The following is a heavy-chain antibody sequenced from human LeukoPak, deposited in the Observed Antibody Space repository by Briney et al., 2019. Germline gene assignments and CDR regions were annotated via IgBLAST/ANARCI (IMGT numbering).Heavy chain of an antibody. CDR2: FFVKGRT. J-gene: IGHJ4*02. CDR3: ARVARCTSCFDVDY. D-gene: IGHD2-2*01. V-gene: IGHV4-38-2*02. CDR1: GYSLTRAYY. Sequence: SETLSLTCTVSGYSLTRAYYWGWIRPPPGKGLGRIGSFFVKGRTYYNPSLKSRDTISVDTSKNQFTLTLSSVTAADTAVYYCARVARCTSCFDVDYWGQGTLVTVSS.